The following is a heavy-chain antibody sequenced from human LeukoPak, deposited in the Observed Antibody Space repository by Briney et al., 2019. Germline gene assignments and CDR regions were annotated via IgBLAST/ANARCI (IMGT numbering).Heavy chain of an antibody. CDR1: GYTFTSYG. Sequence: ASVKVSRKASGYTFTSYGISWVRQAPGQGLEWMGWISAYNGNTNYAQKLQGRVTMTTDTSTSTAYMELRSLRSDDTAVYYCARSTRITMIVVASNYFDYWGQGTLVTVSS. J-gene: IGHJ4*02. CDR3: ARSTRITMIVVASNYFDY. D-gene: IGHD3-22*01. V-gene: IGHV1-18*01. CDR2: ISAYNGNT.